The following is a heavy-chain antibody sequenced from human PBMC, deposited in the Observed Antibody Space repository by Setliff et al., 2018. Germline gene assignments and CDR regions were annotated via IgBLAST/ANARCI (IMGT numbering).Heavy chain of an antibody. Sequence: SSETLSLTCSVSGDSISSYFWTWVRQPAGKGLEWIGRFYISGTTTYNPSLKSRVTMSADTSKNQFSLKLSSVTAADTAVYYCARGSFPYDNSGFDYWGQGTLVTVSS. V-gene: IGHV4-4*07. CDR1: GDSISSYF. CDR2: FYISGTT. CDR3: ARGSFPYDNSGFDY. D-gene: IGHD3-22*01. J-gene: IGHJ4*02.